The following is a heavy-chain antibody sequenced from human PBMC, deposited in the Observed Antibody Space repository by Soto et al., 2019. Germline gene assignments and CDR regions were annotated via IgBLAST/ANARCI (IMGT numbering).Heavy chain of an antibody. D-gene: IGHD2-2*01. V-gene: IGHV3-33*01. J-gene: IGHJ3*02. Sequence: QVQLVESGGGVVQPGRSLRLSCAASGFTFSSYGMHWVRQAPGKGLEWVAVIWYDGSNKYHADSVKGRFTISRDNSKNTLYVQMKSLRDEDTAVYYCARGYQTGSYDAFDIWGQGTMVTVSS. CDR1: GFTFSSYG. CDR2: IWYDGSNK. CDR3: ARGYQTGSYDAFDI.